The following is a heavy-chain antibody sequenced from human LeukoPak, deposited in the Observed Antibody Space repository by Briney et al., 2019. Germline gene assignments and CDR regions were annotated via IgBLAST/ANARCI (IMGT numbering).Heavy chain of an antibody. D-gene: IGHD3-16*02. J-gene: IGHJ4*02. Sequence: SETLSLTCAVYGGSFSGYYWSWIRQPPGKGLEWIGEINHSGSTNNTPSLKSRVTISVDTSKNQFSLKLSSVTAADTAVYYCARGSYVWGSYRAYYFDYWGQGTLVTVSS. CDR2: INHSGST. CDR1: GGSFSGYY. CDR3: ARGSYVWGSYRAYYFDY. V-gene: IGHV4-34*01.